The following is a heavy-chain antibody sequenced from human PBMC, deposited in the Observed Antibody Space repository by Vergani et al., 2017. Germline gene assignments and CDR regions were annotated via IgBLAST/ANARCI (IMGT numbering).Heavy chain of an antibody. CDR3: TREVLKPTVNHQFDP. Sequence: EVQLVESGGGLVQPGRSLRLSCTASGFTFGDYAVGWFRQAPGKGLEWLSFIRSKTYRGTSEYAASARGRFTISRDDSKSVAYLQMNSLKIEDTAVYYCTREVLKPTVNHQFDPWGQGTLVTVSS. J-gene: IGHJ5*02. CDR1: GFTFGDYA. D-gene: IGHD1-14*01. V-gene: IGHV3-49*03. CDR2: IRSKTYRGTS.